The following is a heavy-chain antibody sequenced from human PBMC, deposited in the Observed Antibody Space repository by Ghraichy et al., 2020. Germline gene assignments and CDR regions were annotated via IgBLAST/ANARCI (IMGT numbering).Heavy chain of an antibody. CDR3: ASTYYYDSSGYYGDFDY. V-gene: IGHV4-4*07. D-gene: IGHD3-22*01. CDR1: GGSISSYY. CDR2: IYTSGST. J-gene: IGHJ4*02. Sequence: SQTLSLTCTVSGGSISSYYWSWIRQPAGKGLEWIGRIYTSGSTNYNPSLKSRVTMSVDTSKNQFSLKLSSVTAADTAVYYCASTYYYDSSGYYGDFDYWGQGTLVTVSS.